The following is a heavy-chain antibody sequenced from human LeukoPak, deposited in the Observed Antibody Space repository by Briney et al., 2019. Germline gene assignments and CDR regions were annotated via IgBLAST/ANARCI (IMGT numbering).Heavy chain of an antibody. J-gene: IGHJ6*03. CDR3: ARDRASGSYYLWGDYYYYCYMDV. CDR1: GYTFTSYG. V-gene: IGHV1-18*01. Sequence: ASVKVSCKASGYTFTSYGISWVRQAPGQGLEWMGWISAYNGNTKYAQKLQGRVTMTTDTSTSTAYMELRSLRSDDTAVYYCARDRASGSYYLWGDYYYYCYMDVWGKGTTVTISS. D-gene: IGHD1-26*01. CDR2: ISAYNGNT.